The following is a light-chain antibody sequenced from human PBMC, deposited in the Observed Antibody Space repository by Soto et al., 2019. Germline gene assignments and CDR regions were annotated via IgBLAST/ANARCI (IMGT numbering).Light chain of an antibody. CDR1: QSINTW. Sequence: DIQMTQSPSTLSASVGDRVTITCRASQSINTWLAWYQQKPGEAPKLLIYEGSTLEGGVPSRFSGSGSGTEFTLAISSLQPDDFATFFCQQYSTYSRTFGQGTKVDVK. CDR3: QQYSTYSRT. CDR2: EGS. V-gene: IGKV1-5*03. J-gene: IGKJ1*01.